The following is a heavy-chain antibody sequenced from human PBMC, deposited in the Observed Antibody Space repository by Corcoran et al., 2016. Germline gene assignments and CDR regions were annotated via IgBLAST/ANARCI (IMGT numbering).Heavy chain of an antibody. Sequence: QVQLQQSGPGLGKPSQTLSLTCAISGGSVSSNRAAWNWIRQSPSRGLEWLGRTYYRSKWYNDYAVSVKSRITINPDTSKTQFSLQLNSGTPEDTAVYYCARGGGNNYGMDVWGKGTTVTVSS. D-gene: IGHD2-15*01. J-gene: IGHJ6*04. V-gene: IGHV6-1*01. CDR2: TYYRSKWYN. CDR3: ARGGGNNYGMDV. CDR1: GGSVSSNRAA.